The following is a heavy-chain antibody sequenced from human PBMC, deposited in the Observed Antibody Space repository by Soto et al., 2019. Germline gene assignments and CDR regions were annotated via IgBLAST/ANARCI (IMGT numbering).Heavy chain of an antibody. CDR2: ISGSGGST. D-gene: IGHD3-3*01. CDR3: VFNRAILNWFDP. Sequence: PGGSLRLSCAASGFTFSSYAMSWVRQAPGKGLEWVSAISGSGGSTYYADSVKGRFTISRDNSKNTLYLQMNSLRAEDTAVYYCVFNRAILNWFDPWGQGTLVTFSS. V-gene: IGHV3-23*01. J-gene: IGHJ5*02. CDR1: GFTFSSYA.